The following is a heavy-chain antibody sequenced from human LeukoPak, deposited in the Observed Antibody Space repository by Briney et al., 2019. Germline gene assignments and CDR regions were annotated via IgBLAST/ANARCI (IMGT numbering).Heavy chain of an antibody. CDR2: INTNTGNP. CDR3: ASSITIFGVAVYYYYGMDV. J-gene: IGHJ6*02. CDR1: GYTFSTYD. V-gene: IGHV7-4-1*02. D-gene: IGHD3-3*01. Sequence: ASVKVSCKASGYTFSTYDINWVRQAPGQGLEWMGWINTNTGNPTYAQGFTGRFVFSLDTSVSTAYLQISSLKAEDTAVYYCASSITIFGVAVYYYYGMDVWGQGTTVTVSS.